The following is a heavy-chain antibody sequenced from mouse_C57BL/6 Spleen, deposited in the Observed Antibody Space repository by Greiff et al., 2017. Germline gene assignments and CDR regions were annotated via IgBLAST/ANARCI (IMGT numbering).Heavy chain of an antibody. D-gene: IGHD1-2*01. Sequence: QVQLQQPGAELVMPGASVKLSCKASGYTFTSYWMHWVKQRPGQGLEWIGEIDPSDSYTNYNQKFKGKSTLTVDKSSSTAYMQLSSLTSEDSAVYYWARKIPLLRYFDYWGQGTTLTVSS. J-gene: IGHJ2*01. CDR3: ARKIPLLRYFDY. CDR2: IDPSDSYT. V-gene: IGHV1-69*01. CDR1: GYTFTSYW.